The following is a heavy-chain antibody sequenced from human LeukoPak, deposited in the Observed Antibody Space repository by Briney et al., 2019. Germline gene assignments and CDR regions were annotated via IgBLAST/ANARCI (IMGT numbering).Heavy chain of an antibody. CDR1: GYTFTNYY. CDR3: ARAHYASSNIKVPFDV. V-gene: IGHV1-46*01. D-gene: IGHD3-22*01. Sequence: ASVKVSCKASGYTFTNYYMHWVRQAPGQGLEWMGVIDPSAGSTTYAQKFQGRVTMTRDTATSTVHMELSSLRSDDTAVYYCARAHYASSNIKVPFDVWGKGTTVTVSS. J-gene: IGHJ6*04. CDR2: IDPSAGST.